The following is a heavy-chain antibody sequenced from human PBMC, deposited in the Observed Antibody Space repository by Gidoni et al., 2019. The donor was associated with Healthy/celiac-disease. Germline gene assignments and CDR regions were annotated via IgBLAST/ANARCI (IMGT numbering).Heavy chain of an antibody. D-gene: IGHD6-13*01. CDR1: GFPFSSDA. CDR3: AKAPIAAPRRGLYFDY. J-gene: IGHJ4*02. Sequence: EVQLLESGGGLVPPGGSLSLSCAASGFPFSSDALSWVRQAPGKGLEWVSAISGSGGSTYYADSVKGRFTISRDNSKNTLYLQMNSLRAEDTAVYYCAKAPIAAPRRGLYFDYWGQGTLVTVSS. CDR2: ISGSGGST. V-gene: IGHV3-23*01.